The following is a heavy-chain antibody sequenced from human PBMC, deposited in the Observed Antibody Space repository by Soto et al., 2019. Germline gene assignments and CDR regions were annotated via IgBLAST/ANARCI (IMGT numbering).Heavy chain of an antibody. CDR3: ARDRLEVTTYYYYGMDV. D-gene: IGHD1-1*01. Sequence: QVQLQESGPGLVKPSETLSLTRTVSGGSISSYYWSWIRQPPGKGLEWIGYIYYSGSTNYNPSLKSRVTMSVDTSKNQFSLKLSSVTAADTAVYYCARDRLEVTTYYYYGMDVWGQGTTVTVSS. CDR2: IYYSGST. V-gene: IGHV4-59*01. CDR1: GGSISSYY. J-gene: IGHJ6*02.